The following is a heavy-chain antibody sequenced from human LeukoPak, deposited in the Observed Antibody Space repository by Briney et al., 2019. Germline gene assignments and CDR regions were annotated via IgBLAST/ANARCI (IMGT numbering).Heavy chain of an antibody. CDR3: ARDRPLYAYVFYGFYYFDY. D-gene: IGHD3-16*01. CDR1: GYTFTGYY. J-gene: IGHJ4*02. Sequence: ASVKVSCKASGYTFTGYYMHWVRQAPGQRLEWMGWINPKSGGTNHAQKFQGRVTMTRDTSISTAYMELSRLRSDDTAVYYCARDRPLYAYVFYGFYYFDYCGQGTLVTVSP. CDR2: INPKSGGT. V-gene: IGHV1-2*02.